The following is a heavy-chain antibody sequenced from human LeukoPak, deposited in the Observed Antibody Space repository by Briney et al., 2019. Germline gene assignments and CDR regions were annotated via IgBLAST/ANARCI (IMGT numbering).Heavy chain of an antibody. CDR3: AGSRYNWNDDY. CDR2: IYYSGST. J-gene: IGHJ4*02. D-gene: IGHD1-20*01. Sequence: PSETLSLTCTVSGGSVSSGSYYWSWIRQPPGKGLEWIGYIYYSGSTNYNPSLKSRVTISVDTSKNQFSLKLSSVTAADTAVYYCAGSRYNWNDDYWGQGTLVTVSS. CDR1: GGSVSSGSYY. V-gene: IGHV4-61*01.